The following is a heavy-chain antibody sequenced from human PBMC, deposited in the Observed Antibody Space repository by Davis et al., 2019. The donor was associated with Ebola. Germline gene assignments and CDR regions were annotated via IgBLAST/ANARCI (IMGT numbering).Heavy chain of an antibody. V-gene: IGHV3-33*01. D-gene: IGHD1-26*01. CDR3: ARSRVPDPTTPFDY. J-gene: IGHJ4*02. CDR1: GFTFRNYG. Sequence: GESLKISCSASGFTFRNYGMHWVRQAPGKGLEWVAVIWYDGSRRYYGDSVKGRFTIPRDNSNNLLYLQMNSLRDEDTALYYFARSRVPDPTTPFDYWGQGTLVTVSS. CDR2: IWYDGSRR.